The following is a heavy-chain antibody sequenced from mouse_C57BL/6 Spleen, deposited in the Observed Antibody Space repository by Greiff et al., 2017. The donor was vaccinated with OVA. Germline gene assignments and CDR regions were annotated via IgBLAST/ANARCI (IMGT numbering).Heavy chain of an antibody. Sequence: EVQVVESEGGLVQPGSSMKLSCTASGFTFSDYYMAWVRQVPEKGLEWVANINYDGSSTYYLDSLKSRFIISRDNAKNILYLQMSSLKSEDTATYYCAKIYYGSSYDGWYFDVWGTGTTVTVSS. CDR2: INYDGSST. CDR1: GFTFSDYY. J-gene: IGHJ1*03. V-gene: IGHV5-16*01. CDR3: AKIYYGSSYDGWYFDV. D-gene: IGHD1-1*01.